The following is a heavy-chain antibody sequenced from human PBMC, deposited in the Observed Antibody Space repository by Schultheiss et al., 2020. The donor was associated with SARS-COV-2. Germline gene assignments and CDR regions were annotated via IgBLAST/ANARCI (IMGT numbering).Heavy chain of an antibody. CDR2: IYYSGST. CDR3: ARRGATVYYYDSSGYTFDP. D-gene: IGHD3-22*01. Sequence: SETLSLTCTVSGGSISSYYWSWIRQPPGKGLEWIGYIYYSGSTYYNPSLKSRVTISVDTSKNQFSLKLSSVTAADTAVYYCARRGATVYYYDSSGYTFDPWGQGTLVTVSS. V-gene: IGHV4-59*08. CDR1: GGSISSYY. J-gene: IGHJ5*02.